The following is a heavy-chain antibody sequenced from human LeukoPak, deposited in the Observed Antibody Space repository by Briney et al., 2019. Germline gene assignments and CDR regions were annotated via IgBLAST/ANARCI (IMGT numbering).Heavy chain of an antibody. Sequence: PGGSLRLSCAASGFTFSSYSMNWVCQAPGKGLEWVSSISSSSSYIYYVDSVKGRFTISRDNAKNSLYLQMNSLRAEDTAVYYCARGQLYYDSSGFDYWGQGTLVTVSS. CDR3: ARGQLYYDSSGFDY. CDR1: GFTFSSYS. CDR2: ISSSSSYI. V-gene: IGHV3-21*01. J-gene: IGHJ4*02. D-gene: IGHD3-22*01.